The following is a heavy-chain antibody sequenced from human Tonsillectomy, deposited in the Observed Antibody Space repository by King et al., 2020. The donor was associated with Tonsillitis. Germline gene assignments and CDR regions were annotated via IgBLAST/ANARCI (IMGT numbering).Heavy chain of an antibody. J-gene: IGHJ4*02. V-gene: IGHV3-23*03. CDR1: GFTFSSYA. Sequence: EVQLVESGGGLVQPGGSLRLSCAASGFTFSSYAMSWVRQAPGKGLEWVSVIYSGGSSTYYADSVKGRFTISRDNSKNTLYLQMNSLRAEDTAVYYCAKDWPAYCGGDCYSHGFDYWGQGTLVTVSS. CDR3: AKDWPAYCGGDCYSHGFDY. D-gene: IGHD2-21*02. CDR2: IYSGGSST.